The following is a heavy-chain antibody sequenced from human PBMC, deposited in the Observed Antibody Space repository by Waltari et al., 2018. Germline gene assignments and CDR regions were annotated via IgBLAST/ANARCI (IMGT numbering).Heavy chain of an antibody. CDR2: FNPEDGEI. CDR3: ATSNSGGRRGFDY. D-gene: IGHD2-15*01. Sequence: QVQLDQSGAEVKKPGASMKVSCKVSGYALSDLSMHWVRQAPGEGLEWMGGFNPEDGEIIYAQKFRGRVTMTEDTSTETVYVDLSSLRSEDTAVYYCATSNSGGRRGFDYWGQGTLVTVSS. CDR1: GYALSDLS. V-gene: IGHV1-24*01. J-gene: IGHJ4*02.